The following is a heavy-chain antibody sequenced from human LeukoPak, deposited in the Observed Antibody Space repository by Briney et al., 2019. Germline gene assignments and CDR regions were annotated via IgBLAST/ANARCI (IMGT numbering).Heavy chain of an antibody. CDR3: ARHDVVPVIRRGFDF. CDR1: GGSVSGYY. J-gene: IGHJ4*02. CDR2: IFYTGTT. V-gene: IGHV4-59*08. D-gene: IGHD2-21*02. Sequence: SGTLSLTCTVSGGSVSGYYWSWIRQPPGKGLEWIGYIFYTGTTLYSPSLKTRVTMSVDTSENQFSLKLSSVTAADTAVYYCARHDVVPVIRRGFDFWGQGTLVTVSS.